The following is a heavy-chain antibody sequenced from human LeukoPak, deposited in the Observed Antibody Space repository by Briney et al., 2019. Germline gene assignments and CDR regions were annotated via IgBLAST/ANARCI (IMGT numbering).Heavy chain of an antibody. CDR3: ARRGDRGRGAFDY. CDR2: IYYSGNT. J-gene: IGHJ4*02. V-gene: IGHV4-39*01. Sequence: SETLSLTCTVSGGSISSSSYYWGWIRQPPEKGLDWIGNIYYSGNTYYNPSLKSRVTISVDTSKNQFSLKLSSVTAADTAVYYCARRGDRGRGAFDYWGQGTLVTVSS. D-gene: IGHD3-10*01. CDR1: GGSISSSSYY.